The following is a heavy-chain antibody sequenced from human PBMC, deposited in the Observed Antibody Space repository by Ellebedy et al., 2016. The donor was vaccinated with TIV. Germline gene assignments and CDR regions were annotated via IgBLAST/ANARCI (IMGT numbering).Heavy chain of an antibody. V-gene: IGHV3-74*01. J-gene: IGHJ4*02. CDR1: GFTFSSYW. CDR3: ARGDRAGTTRLVDY. D-gene: IGHD1-7*01. CDR2: LNSDGSST. Sequence: PGGSLRLSCAASGFTFSSYWMHWVRQAPGKGLVWVSRLNSDGSSTSYADSVKGRFTISRDNAKNTLSLQMNSLRAEDTAVYYCARGDRAGTTRLVDYWGQGTLVTVSS.